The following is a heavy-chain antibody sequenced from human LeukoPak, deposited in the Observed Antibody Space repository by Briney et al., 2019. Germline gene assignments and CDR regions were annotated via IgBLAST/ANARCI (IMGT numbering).Heavy chain of an antibody. Sequence: ASVKVSCKASGYTFTGYYMHWVRQAPGQGLEWMGWINPNSGGTNYAQKFQGRVTMTRDTSISTAYMELSRLRSDDTAVYYCATMRDVLRYFDWLPHFGWFDPWGQGTLVTVSS. J-gene: IGHJ5*02. CDR2: INPNSGGT. V-gene: IGHV1-2*02. D-gene: IGHD3-9*01. CDR3: ATMRDVLRYFDWLPHFGWFDP. CDR1: GYTFTGYY.